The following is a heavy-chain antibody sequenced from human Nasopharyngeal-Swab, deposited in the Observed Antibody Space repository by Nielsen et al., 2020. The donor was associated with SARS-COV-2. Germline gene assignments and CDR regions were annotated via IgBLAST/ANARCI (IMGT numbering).Heavy chain of an antibody. CDR1: GFTFSSYG. CDR2: IWYDGSNK. V-gene: IGHV3-30*02. D-gene: IGHD3-16*01. Sequence: GESLKISCAASGFTFSSYGMHWVRQAPGKGLEWVAVIWYDGSNKYYADSVKGRFTISRDNSKNTLYLQMNSLRAEDTAVYYRATPCNSYGYRGPFDYWGQGTLVTVSS. J-gene: IGHJ4*02. CDR3: ATPCNSYGYRGPFDY.